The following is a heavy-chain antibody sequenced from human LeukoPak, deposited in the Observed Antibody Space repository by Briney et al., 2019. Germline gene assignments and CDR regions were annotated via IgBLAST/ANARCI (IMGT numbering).Heavy chain of an antibody. D-gene: IGHD5-18*01. CDR2: IIPIFGTA. Sequence: GASVKVSCKASGGTFSSYAISWVRQAPGQGLEWMGRIIPIFGTANYAQKFQGRVTITTDESTSTAYMELSSLRSEDTAVYYCARGGYSYGYGFDYCGQGTLVTVSS. J-gene: IGHJ4*02. CDR3: ARGGYSYGYGFDY. V-gene: IGHV1-69*05. CDR1: GGTFSSYA.